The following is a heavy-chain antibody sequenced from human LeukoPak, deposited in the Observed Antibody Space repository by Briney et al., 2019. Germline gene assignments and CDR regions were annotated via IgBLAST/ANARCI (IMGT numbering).Heavy chain of an antibody. J-gene: IGHJ5*02. Sequence: GGSLRLSCAASGFTFSSYAMSWVRQAPGKGLEWVSSISSSSSYIYYADSVKGRFTISRDNSKNTLYLQMNSLRAEDTAVYYCAKSGGVVVSLNWFGPWGQGTLVTVSS. CDR2: ISSSSSYI. V-gene: IGHV3-23*01. D-gene: IGHD3-22*01. CDR1: GFTFSSYA. CDR3: AKSGGVVVSLNWFGP.